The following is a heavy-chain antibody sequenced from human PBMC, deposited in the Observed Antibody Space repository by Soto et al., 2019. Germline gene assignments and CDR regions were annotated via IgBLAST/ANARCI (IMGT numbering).Heavy chain of an antibody. Sequence: TSETLSLTCTVSGASISSYYWSWLRQPPGKGLEWIGYIHYTGSTNYNPSLKSRVTISVDTSKTQFSLRLTSVTAADTAVYYCARKPGIASNNWFDPWGQGTLVTVSS. V-gene: IGHV4-59*01. CDR2: IHYTGST. CDR3: ARKPGIASNNWFDP. J-gene: IGHJ5*02. D-gene: IGHD6-13*01. CDR1: GASISSYY.